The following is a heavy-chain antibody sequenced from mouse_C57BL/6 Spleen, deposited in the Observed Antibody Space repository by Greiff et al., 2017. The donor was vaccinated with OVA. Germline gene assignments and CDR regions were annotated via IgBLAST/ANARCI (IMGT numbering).Heavy chain of an antibody. Sequence: VKLVESGAELVKPGVSVKISCKASGYASSSYWMNWGKQRPGKGLEWIGQIYPGDGDTNYIGRFKGKAQLTADKSSSTAYMQLSSLTSEDSAVYFCARFFYDYEYYFDYWGQGTTLTVSS. CDR3: ARFFYDYEYYFDY. J-gene: IGHJ2*01. V-gene: IGHV1-80*01. D-gene: IGHD2-4*01. CDR1: GYASSSYW. CDR2: IYPGDGDT.